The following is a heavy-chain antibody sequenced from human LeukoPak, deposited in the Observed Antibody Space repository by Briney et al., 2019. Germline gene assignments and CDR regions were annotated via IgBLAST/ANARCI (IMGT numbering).Heavy chain of an antibody. V-gene: IGHV3-23*01. CDR1: GFTFSSYA. CDR3: AADVSAYNWNYFFAFDI. J-gene: IGHJ3*02. D-gene: IGHD1-7*01. CDR2: ISGSGGST. Sequence: GGSLRLSCAASGFTFSSYAMSWVRQAPGKGLEWVSAISGSGGSTYYADSVKGRFTISRDNSKNTLYLQMNSLRAEDTAVYYCAADVSAYNWNYFFAFDIWGQGTMVTVSS.